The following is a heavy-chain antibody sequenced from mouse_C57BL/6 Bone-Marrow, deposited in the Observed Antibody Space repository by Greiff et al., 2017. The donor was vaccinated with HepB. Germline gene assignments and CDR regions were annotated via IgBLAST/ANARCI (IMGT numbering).Heavy chain of an antibody. CDR1: GYSFTGYY. V-gene: IGHV1-42*01. J-gene: IGHJ4*01. CDR3: AREGDYYDYDWPY. Sequence: EVQLQQSGPELVKPGASVKISCKASGYSFTGYYMNWVKQSPEKSLEWIGEINPSTGGTTYNQKFKAKATLTVDKSSSTAYMQLKSLTSEDSAVYYCAREGDYYDYDWPYWGQGTSVTVSS. CDR2: INPSTGGT. D-gene: IGHD2-4*01.